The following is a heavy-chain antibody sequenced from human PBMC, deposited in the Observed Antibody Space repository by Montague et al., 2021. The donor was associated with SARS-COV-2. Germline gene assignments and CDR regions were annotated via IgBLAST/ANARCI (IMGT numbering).Heavy chain of an antibody. CDR1: GGSISPYY. CDR3: ARWGEYYDSPYCYYAMDV. J-gene: IGHJ6*02. Sequence: SETLSLTCTVSGGSISPYYWSWIRQSPGKGLECIGYTSYSGSTDYNPSLKSRVTISIDTSKNQFSLKLSSVTAADTAVYYCARWGEYYDSPYCYYAMDVWGQGTTVTVSS. CDR2: TSYSGST. V-gene: IGHV4-59*12. D-gene: IGHD3-3*01.